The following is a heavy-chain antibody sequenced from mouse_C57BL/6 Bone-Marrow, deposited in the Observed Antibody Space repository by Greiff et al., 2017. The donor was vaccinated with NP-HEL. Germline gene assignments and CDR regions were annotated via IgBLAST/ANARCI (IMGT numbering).Heavy chain of an antibody. V-gene: IGHV5-6*02. D-gene: IGHD1-1*01. Sequence: EVKVVESGGDLVKPGGSLKLSCAASGFTFSSYGMSWVRQTPDTRLEWVATISSGGSYTYYPDSVKGRFTISRDNAKNTLYLQMSRLKSEDTAMYYCARRTTVVDFDYWGQGTTLTVSS. CDR3: ARRTTVVDFDY. CDR2: ISSGGSYT. J-gene: IGHJ2*01. CDR1: GFTFSSYG.